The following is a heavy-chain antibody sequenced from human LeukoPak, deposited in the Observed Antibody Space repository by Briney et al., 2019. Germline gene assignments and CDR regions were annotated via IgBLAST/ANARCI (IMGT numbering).Heavy chain of an antibody. J-gene: IGHJ4*02. CDR1: GYSFTSYW. CDR3: ARLPAYSSGWYYFDY. Sequence: GESLKISRKGSGYSFTSYWIGWVRQMPGKGLEWMGIIYPGDSDTRYSPSFQGQVTISADKSISTAYLQWSSLKASDTAMYYCARLPAYSSGWYYFDYWGQGTLVTVSS. D-gene: IGHD6-19*01. V-gene: IGHV5-51*01. CDR2: IYPGDSDT.